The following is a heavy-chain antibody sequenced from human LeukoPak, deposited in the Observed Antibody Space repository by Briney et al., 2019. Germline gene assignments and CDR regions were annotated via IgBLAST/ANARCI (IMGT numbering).Heavy chain of an antibody. V-gene: IGHV4-39*07. D-gene: IGHD3-22*01. J-gene: IGHJ3*02. CDR1: GGSISSYY. Sequence: SETLSLTCTVSGGSISSYYWGWIRQPPGKGLEWIGSIYYSGSTYYNPSLKSRVTISVDTSKNQFSLKLSSVTAADTAVYYCAREHSSGYSGDAFDIWGQGTMVTVTS. CDR3: AREHSSGYSGDAFDI. CDR2: IYYSGST.